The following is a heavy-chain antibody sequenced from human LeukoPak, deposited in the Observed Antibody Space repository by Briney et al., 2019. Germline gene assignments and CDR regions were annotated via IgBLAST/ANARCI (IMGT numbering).Heavy chain of an antibody. CDR2: INPILGIS. J-gene: IGHJ3*02. Sequence: SVKVSCKASGGSFSRYPINWVRQAPGQGLEWLGRINPILGISNYAQKFQDRVTITADKSTSTAYMELRSLRSEDTAVYYCARDRTHYYYDRSGYYHQDAFDIWGQGTMVTVSS. V-gene: IGHV1-69*04. CDR3: ARDRTHYYYDRSGYYHQDAFDI. CDR1: GGSFSRYP. D-gene: IGHD3-22*01.